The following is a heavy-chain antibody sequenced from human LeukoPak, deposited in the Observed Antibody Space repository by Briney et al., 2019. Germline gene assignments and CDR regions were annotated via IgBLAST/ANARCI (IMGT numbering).Heavy chain of an antibody. CDR1: GGSFSGYY. CDR3: ARGRQEVSMIVVVMTAVSYYLDV. V-gene: IGHV4-34*01. CDR2: INPSGRI. J-gene: IGHJ6*03. Sequence: PSETLSLTCAVYGGSFSGYYWTWIRQAPGKGLEWIGEINPSGRIPYNPTLKSRHTISVDASKNQFSLNLRSLTAADTAVYYCARGRQEVSMIVVVMTAVSYYLDVWGKGTTVTVS. D-gene: IGHD3-22*01.